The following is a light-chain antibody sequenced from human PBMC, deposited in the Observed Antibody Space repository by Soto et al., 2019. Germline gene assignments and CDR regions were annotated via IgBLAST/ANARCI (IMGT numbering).Light chain of an antibody. J-gene: IGKJ2*01. CDR1: QGISSY. CDR2: AAS. Sequence: AIRMTQSPSSFSASTGDRVTITCRASQGISSYLAWYQQKQEKAPKLLIYAASTLQSGVPSRFSGSGSGTDFTLTISCLQSEDFATYDCQQYYSYPYTFGQGTKLEIK. V-gene: IGKV1-8*01. CDR3: QQYYSYPYT.